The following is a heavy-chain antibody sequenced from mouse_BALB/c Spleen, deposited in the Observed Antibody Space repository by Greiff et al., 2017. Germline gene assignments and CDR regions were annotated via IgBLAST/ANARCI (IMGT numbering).Heavy chain of an antibody. CDR2: ISYSGST. CDR1: GYSITSDYA. CDR3: ARSRIYYGYDEYYAMDY. D-gene: IGHD2-2*01. V-gene: IGHV3-2*02. Sequence: EVQLQQSGPGLVKPSQSLSLTCTVTGYSITSDYAWNWIRQFPGNKLEWMGYISYSGSTSYNPSLKSRISITRDTSKNQFFLQLNSVTTEDTATYYCARSRIYYGYDEYYAMDYWGQGTSVTVSS. J-gene: IGHJ4*01.